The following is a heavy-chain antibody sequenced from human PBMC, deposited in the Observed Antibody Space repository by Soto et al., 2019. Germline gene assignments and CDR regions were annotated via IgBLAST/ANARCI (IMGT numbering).Heavy chain of an antibody. CDR3: ARVKLRFLEVHWGYYGMDV. V-gene: IGHV1-2*02. CDR1: GYTFTGYY. J-gene: IGHJ6*02. CDR2: INPNSGGT. Sequence: GASVKVSCKASGYTFTGYYMHWVRQAPGQGLEWMGWINPNSGGTNYAQKFQGRVTMTRDTSISTAYMELSRLRSNDTAVYYCARVKLRFLEVHWGYYGMDVWGQGTTVTVSS. D-gene: IGHD3-3*01.